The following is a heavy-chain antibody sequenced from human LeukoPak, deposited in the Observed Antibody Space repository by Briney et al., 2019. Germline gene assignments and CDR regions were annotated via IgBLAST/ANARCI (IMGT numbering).Heavy chain of an antibody. J-gene: IGHJ4*02. D-gene: IGHD6-25*01. Sequence: PSETLSLTCTVSGGSISGYYWSWIRQPPGKGLEWIGEINHSGSTNYNPSLKSRVTISVDTSKNQFSLKLSSVTAADTAVYYCARGHLAAPLDYWGQGTLVTVSS. V-gene: IGHV4-34*01. CDR1: GGSISGYY. CDR2: INHSGST. CDR3: ARGHLAAPLDY.